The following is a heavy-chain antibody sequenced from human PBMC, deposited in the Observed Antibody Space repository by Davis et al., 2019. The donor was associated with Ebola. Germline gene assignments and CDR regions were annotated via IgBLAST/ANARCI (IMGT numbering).Heavy chain of an antibody. D-gene: IGHD3-10*01. CDR1: GGTFSSNA. V-gene: IGHV1-69*13. Sequence: SVKVSCKASGGTFSSNAISWVRQAPGQGLEWMGGIIPMFGTANYAQKFQGRVTITADESTSTTYMELSSLRSEDTAIYYCASGEERAGVPSYFYYYVMDVWGQGTTVTVSS. J-gene: IGHJ6*02. CDR2: IIPMFGTA. CDR3: ASGEERAGVPSYFYYYVMDV.